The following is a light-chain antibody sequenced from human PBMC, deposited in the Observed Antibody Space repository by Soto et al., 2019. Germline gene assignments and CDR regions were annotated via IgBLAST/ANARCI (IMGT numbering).Light chain of an antibody. CDR2: AAS. Sequence: DIQMTQSPSSLSASVGDRVTITCRASQSINSYLNWYQQKPGKAPKHLIYAASSLQSGVPSRFSGSGSGTEFTLTISSLQPEDFATYYCQQSYSAWTFGQGTKVDIK. J-gene: IGKJ1*01. CDR1: QSINSY. CDR3: QQSYSAWT. V-gene: IGKV1-39*01.